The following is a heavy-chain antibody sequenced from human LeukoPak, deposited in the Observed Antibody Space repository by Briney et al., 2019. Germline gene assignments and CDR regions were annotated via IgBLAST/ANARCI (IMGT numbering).Heavy chain of an antibody. D-gene: IGHD3-16*01. V-gene: IGHV3-48*01. Sequence: GSLRLSCAASGFTFSSYEMNWVRQAPGKGLEWVSYISSSSSTIYYADSVKGRFTISRDNSKNTLYLQMNSLRADDTAVYYCAREVRGDYFDFWGQGTLVTVSS. CDR1: GFTFSSYE. J-gene: IGHJ4*02. CDR3: AREVRGDYFDF. CDR2: ISSSSSTI.